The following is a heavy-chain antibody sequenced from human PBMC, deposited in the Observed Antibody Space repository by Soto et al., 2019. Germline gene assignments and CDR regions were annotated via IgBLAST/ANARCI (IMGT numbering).Heavy chain of an antibody. V-gene: IGHV4-59*01. J-gene: IGHJ4*02. CDR2: IYDSGIT. CDR3: ARTYDSNGYANEFDS. Sequence: SETLSLTCNVSGRSINSYYWSWVRQPSGKGLEWIGYIYDSGITSYNPSLKSRVTMSADTSKNQFSLKLTSVTGADTAVYYCARTYDSNGYANEFDSWGQGILVTVSS. CDR1: GRSINSYY. D-gene: IGHD3-22*01.